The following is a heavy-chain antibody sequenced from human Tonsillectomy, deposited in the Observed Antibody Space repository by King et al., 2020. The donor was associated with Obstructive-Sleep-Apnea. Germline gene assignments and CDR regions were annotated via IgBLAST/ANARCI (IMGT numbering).Heavy chain of an antibody. V-gene: IGHV3-23*04. Sequence: VQLVESGGGLVQPGGSLRLSCAASGFTFSSYAMSWVRQAPGKGLEWVSAISGSGGSTYYADSVKGRFTISRDNSKNTLYLQMNSLRAEDTAVYYWATHLGGVRENFDYWGQGTLVTVSS. D-gene: IGHD3-10*01. CDR1: GFTFSSYA. CDR2: ISGSGGST. CDR3: ATHLGGVRENFDY. J-gene: IGHJ4*02.